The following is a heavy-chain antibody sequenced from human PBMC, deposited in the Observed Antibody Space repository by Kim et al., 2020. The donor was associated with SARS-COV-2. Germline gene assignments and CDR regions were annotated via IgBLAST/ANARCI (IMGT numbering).Heavy chain of an antibody. D-gene: IGHD4-4*01. CDR3: ATEVVQDYSNYGAPLDY. Sequence: LKRRVTISVDTSKNQFSLKLSSVTAADTAVYYCATEVVQDYSNYGAPLDYWGQGTLVTVSS. V-gene: IGHV4-39*01. J-gene: IGHJ4*02.